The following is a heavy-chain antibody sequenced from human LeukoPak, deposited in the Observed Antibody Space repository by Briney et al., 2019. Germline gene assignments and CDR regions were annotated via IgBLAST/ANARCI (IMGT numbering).Heavy chain of an antibody. V-gene: IGHV3-21*01. CDR3: ARELGYCSGGSCSGMDV. J-gene: IGHJ6*02. CDR2: ISSSSSYI. D-gene: IGHD2-15*01. Sequence: GGSLRLSCAASGFTFSNAWMSWVRQAPGKGLEWVSSISSSSSYIYYADSVKGRFTISRDNAKNSLYLQMNSLRAEDTAVYYCARELGYCSGGSCSGMDVWGQGTTVTVSS. CDR1: GFTFSNAW.